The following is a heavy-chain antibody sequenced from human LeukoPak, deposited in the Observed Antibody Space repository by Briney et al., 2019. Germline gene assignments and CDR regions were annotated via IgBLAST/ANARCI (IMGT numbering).Heavy chain of an antibody. CDR1: GFTFSTYA. D-gene: IGHD3-10*01. J-gene: IGHJ4*02. V-gene: IGHV3-64*04. CDR3: ARGAGSYRLSYYFDY. Sequence: GGSLRLSCSASGFTFSTYAMHWVRQAPGKGLESISAISNNGGNTYYTDSVKGRFTISRDNAKNSLYLQMNSLRAEDTAVYYCARGAGSYRLSYYFDYWGQGTLVTVSS. CDR2: ISNNGGNT.